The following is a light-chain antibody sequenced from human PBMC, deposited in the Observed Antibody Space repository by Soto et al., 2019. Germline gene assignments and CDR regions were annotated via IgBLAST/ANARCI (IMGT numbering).Light chain of an antibody. CDR3: QQYDRWPPWT. Sequence: EIVMMQSPAILSVSPGERATLSCRTSQSVSGDLAWYQQKPGQAPRLLMYRTSIRATGVPARFSGSGSGTELTLTISSLQSEDFAVYYCQQYDRWPPWTFGQGTKVEIK. V-gene: IGKV3-15*01. CDR1: QSVSGD. J-gene: IGKJ1*01. CDR2: RTS.